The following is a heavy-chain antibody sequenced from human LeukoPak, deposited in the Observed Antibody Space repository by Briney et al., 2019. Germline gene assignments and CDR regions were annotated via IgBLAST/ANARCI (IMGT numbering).Heavy chain of an antibody. V-gene: IGHV1-2*02. D-gene: IGHD2-15*01. CDR2: INPNSGGT. Sequence: ASVKVSCKASGYTFTGYYMHWVRQAPGQGLEWMGWINPNSGGTNYAQKFQGRVTMTRDTSISTAYMELSRLRSDDTAVYYCARGESFVVVVAATRDYWGQGTLVTVSS. CDR3: ARGESFVVVVAATRDY. CDR1: GYTFTGYY. J-gene: IGHJ4*02.